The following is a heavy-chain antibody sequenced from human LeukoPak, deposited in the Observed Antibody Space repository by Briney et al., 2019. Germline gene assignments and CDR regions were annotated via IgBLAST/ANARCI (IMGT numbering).Heavy chain of an antibody. J-gene: IGHJ5*02. CDR3: ARFIRQRGPAYWFDP. CDR1: GYTFTSYD. D-gene: IGHD6-25*01. CDR2: MNPNSGNT. Sequence: GASVKVSCKASGYTFTSYDINWVRQATGQGLEWMGWMNPNSGNTGYAQKFQGRVTMTRNTSISTAYMELSSLRSEDTAVYYCARFIRQRGPAYWFDPWGQGTLVTVSS. V-gene: IGHV1-8*01.